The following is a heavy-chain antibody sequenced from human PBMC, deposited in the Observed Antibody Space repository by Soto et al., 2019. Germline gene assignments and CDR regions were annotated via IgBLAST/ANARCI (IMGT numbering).Heavy chain of an antibody. CDR1: GGSISSSY. V-gene: IGHV4-59*01. CDR2: IYYSGST. J-gene: IGHJ4*02. CDR3: ARVYYDSSGYHLFDY. D-gene: IGHD3-22*01. Sequence: PSETLSLTCTVSGGSISSSYWSWIRQPPGKGLEWIGYIYYSGSTNYNPSLKSRVTISVDTSKNQFSLKLSSVTAADTAVYYCARVYYDSSGYHLFDYWGQGTLVTVSS.